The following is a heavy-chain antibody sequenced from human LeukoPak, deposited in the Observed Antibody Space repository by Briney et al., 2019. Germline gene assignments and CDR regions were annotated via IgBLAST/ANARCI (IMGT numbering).Heavy chain of an antibody. CDR1: GYTFTSYY. Sequence: ASVKVSCKASGYTFTSYYMHWVRQAPGQGLEWMGIINPSGGSTSYAQKFQGRVTMTRDTSTSTVYMELSSLRPEDTAVYYCARGGGSGSYYNVLIDYWGQGTLVTVSS. CDR3: ARGGGSGSYYNVLIDY. V-gene: IGHV1-46*03. D-gene: IGHD3-10*01. J-gene: IGHJ4*02. CDR2: INPSGGST.